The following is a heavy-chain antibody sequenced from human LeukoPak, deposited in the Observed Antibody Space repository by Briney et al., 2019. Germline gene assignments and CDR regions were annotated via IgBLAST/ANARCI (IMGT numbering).Heavy chain of an antibody. CDR2: ISYDGSNK. D-gene: IGHD5-18*01. CDR3: AREIGDRVDTAMGIDY. J-gene: IGHJ4*02. CDR1: GFTFSSYA. Sequence: PGGSLRLSCAASGFTFSSYAMHWVRQAPGKGLEWVAVISYDGSNKYYADSVKGRFTISRDNSKNTLYLQMNSLRAEDTAVYYCAREIGDRVDTAMGIDYWGQGTLVTVSS. V-gene: IGHV3-30-3*01.